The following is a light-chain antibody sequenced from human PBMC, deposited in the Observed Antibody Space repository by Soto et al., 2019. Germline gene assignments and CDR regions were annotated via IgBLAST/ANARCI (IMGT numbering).Light chain of an antibody. CDR1: QNISNY. V-gene: IGKV1-33*01. CDR2: DAS. CDR3: QQYEDLPLT. Sequence: DIQLTQSPSSLSASVGERVTITCKASQNISNYLNWYQQKPGKAPKLLIFDASNVETGVPSRFSGSGSGTDFTFTIHSLQPEYAATYYCQQYEDLPLTFGGGTKVGIK. J-gene: IGKJ4*01.